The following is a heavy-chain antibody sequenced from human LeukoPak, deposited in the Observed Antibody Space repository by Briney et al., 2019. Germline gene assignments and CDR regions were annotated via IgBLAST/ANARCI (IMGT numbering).Heavy chain of an antibody. CDR1: GGSTSSCD. Sequence: SETLSLTCTVSGGSTSSCDWSWIRQPAGKGLEWIGRIYTSGSTNYNPSLKSRVTMSVDTSKNQFSLKLSSVTAADTAVYYCAKAVSYYYYGMDVWGQGNTVTVSS. V-gene: IGHV4-4*07. J-gene: IGHJ6*02. CDR2: IYTSGST. CDR3: AKAVSYYYYGMDV. D-gene: IGHD2-8*01.